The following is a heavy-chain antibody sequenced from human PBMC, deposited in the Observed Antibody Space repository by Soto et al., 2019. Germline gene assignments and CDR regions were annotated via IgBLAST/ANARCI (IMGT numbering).Heavy chain of an antibody. J-gene: IGHJ4*02. D-gene: IGHD3-3*01. CDR3: ERGGVSTRTFDY. V-gene: IGHV5-51*01. CDR1: GYNFAGYW. Sequence: GESLKISCKGSGYNFAGYWIAWVRQMPGKGLELMGIIYPSDSDTRYRPSFQGQVTISADKSISSAYLQWSSLRASDTAMYYCERGGVSTRTFDYWGQGNPATVSS. CDR2: IYPSDSDT.